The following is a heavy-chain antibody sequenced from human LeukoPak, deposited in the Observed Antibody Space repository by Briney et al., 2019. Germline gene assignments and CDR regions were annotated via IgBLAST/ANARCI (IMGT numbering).Heavy chain of an antibody. CDR3: ARSIGLGELSLGFQH. J-gene: IGHJ1*01. CDR1: GVSVGSGGYS. CDR2: IYHSGST. D-gene: IGHD3-16*02. Sequence: SETLSLTCGVSGVSVGSGGYSWSWIRQPPGKGLEWIGYIYHSGSTYYNPSLKSRVTISVDRSKNQFSLKLSSVTAADTAVYYCARSIGLGELSLGFQHWGQGTLVTVSS. V-gene: IGHV4-30-2*01.